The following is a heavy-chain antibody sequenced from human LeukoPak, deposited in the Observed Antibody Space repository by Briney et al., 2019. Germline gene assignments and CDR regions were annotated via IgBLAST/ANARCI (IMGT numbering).Heavy chain of an antibody. J-gene: IGHJ5*02. CDR2: IYHGGST. CDR1: GYSISSGYY. V-gene: IGHV4-38-2*01. Sequence: PSETLSLTCAVSGYSISSGYYWGWIRQPPGKGLEWIGSIYHGGSTYYNPSLKSRVTISVDTSKNQFSLKLSSVTAADTAVYYCARHRPSGSYLDPWGQGTLVTVSS. CDR3: ARHRPSGSYLDP. D-gene: IGHD1-26*01.